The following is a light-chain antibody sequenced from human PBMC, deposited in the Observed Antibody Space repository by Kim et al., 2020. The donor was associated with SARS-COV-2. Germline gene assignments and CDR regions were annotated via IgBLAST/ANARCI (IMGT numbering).Light chain of an antibody. CDR1: SSNIGAGYD. CDR3: QSYDSSLSGWV. CDR2: GNI. V-gene: IGLV1-40*01. J-gene: IGLJ3*02. Sequence: QSVLTQPPSVSGAPGQRVTISCTGSSSNIGAGYDVHWYQQLPGTAPKLLIYGNINRPSGVPDRFSGSKSGTSASLPITGLQAEDEADYYCQSYDSSLSGWVFGGGTQLTVL.